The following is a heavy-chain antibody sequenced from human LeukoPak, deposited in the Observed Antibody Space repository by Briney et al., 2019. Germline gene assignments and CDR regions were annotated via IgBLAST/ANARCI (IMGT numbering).Heavy chain of an antibody. V-gene: IGHV3-23*01. D-gene: IGHD2-15*01. CDR3: AKGWTFLDP. J-gene: IGHJ5*02. CDR2: IRGSGGNT. Sequence: GGSLRLSCAAAGFTFSSYAMTWVRQAPGKGLEWVSGIRGSGGNTDYADSVKGRFTISRDNSKNTLSLQMNSLRAEDTAVYYCAKGWTFLDPWGQGTLVTVSS. CDR1: GFTFSSYA.